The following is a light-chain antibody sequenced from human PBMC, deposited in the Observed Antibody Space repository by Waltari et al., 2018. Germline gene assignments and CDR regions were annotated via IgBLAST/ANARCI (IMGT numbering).Light chain of an antibody. V-gene: IGKV1-39*01. J-gene: IGKJ1*01. CDR1: QTMSSD. CDR3: QQSSTWT. Sequence: DIQMTQSPSALSASVRDRVTISCRASQTMSSDLNWYQQKPGTAPKVLIYAVSNLQSGVPSRFSGSGSGTDFTLTISSLQPEDSATYYCQQSSTWTFGQGTKVEIK. CDR2: AVS.